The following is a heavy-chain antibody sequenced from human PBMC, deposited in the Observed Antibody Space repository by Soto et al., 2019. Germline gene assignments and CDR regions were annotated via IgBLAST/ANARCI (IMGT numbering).Heavy chain of an antibody. CDR2: ISVALGDT. V-gene: IGHV1-3*01. J-gene: IGHJ4*02. D-gene: IGHD2-21*02. CDR1: GYKFTNYG. Sequence: VQLLQSGAEVRKPGASVKVSCKASGYKFTNYGMHWVRQAPGQNFEWLGWISVALGDTSYSQKFDGRVTIARNTSASTVYMGLRGLTSEETAIYCCARDVAASAFDYWGQGTLVTVSS. CDR3: ARDVAASAFDY.